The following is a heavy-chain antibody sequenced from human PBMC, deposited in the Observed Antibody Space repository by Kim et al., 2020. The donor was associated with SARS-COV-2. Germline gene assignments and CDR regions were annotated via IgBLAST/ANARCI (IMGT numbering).Heavy chain of an antibody. Sequence: YADSVKGRFTISRDNAKNSLYLQMNSLRAEDTAVYYCARELYYYDSRIDYWGQGTLVTVSS. D-gene: IGHD3-22*01. J-gene: IGHJ4*02. CDR3: ARELYYYDSRIDY. V-gene: IGHV3-21*01.